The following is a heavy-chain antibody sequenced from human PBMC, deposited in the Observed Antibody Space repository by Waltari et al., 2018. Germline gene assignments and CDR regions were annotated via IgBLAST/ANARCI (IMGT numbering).Heavy chain of an antibody. Sequence: QVQLVQSGAEVKKPGASVKVSCKASGYTFTSYAMHWVRPAPGQRLEWMGWINAGNGNTKYSQKFQGRVTITRDTSASTAYMELSSLRSEDTAVYYCAREAHYYDFWSGYRGWFDPWGQGTLVTVSS. D-gene: IGHD3-3*01. CDR3: AREAHYYDFWSGYRGWFDP. CDR2: INAGNGNT. V-gene: IGHV1-3*01. CDR1: GYTFTSYA. J-gene: IGHJ5*02.